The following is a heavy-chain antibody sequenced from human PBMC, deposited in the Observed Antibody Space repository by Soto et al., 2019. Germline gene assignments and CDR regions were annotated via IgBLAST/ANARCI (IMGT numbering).Heavy chain of an antibody. D-gene: IGHD3-10*01. CDR1: GFTFSSYA. CDR3: AKDVLLWFGAPTGFDY. J-gene: IGHJ4*02. CDR2: ISGSGGST. V-gene: IGHV3-23*01. Sequence: GGSLRLSCAASGFTFSSYAMSWVRQAPGKGLEWVSAISGSGGSTYYADSVKGRFTISRDNSKNTLYLQMNSLRAEDTAVYYCAKDVLLWFGAPTGFDYWGQGTLVTVSS.